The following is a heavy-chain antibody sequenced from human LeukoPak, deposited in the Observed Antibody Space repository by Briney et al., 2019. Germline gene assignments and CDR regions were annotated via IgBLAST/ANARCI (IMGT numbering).Heavy chain of an antibody. J-gene: IGHJ4*01. V-gene: IGHV3-74*01. Sequence: GGSLSLSCAASGFTFNYFWMHWVRQVPGKGLVWVAGIKTHRTNTNYAAHVKGPFTISRDNAKNTGYLQMNGLRAEDMTAYYCATVSEYWG. CDR2: IKTHRTNT. CDR1: GFTFNYFW. CDR3: ATVSEY.